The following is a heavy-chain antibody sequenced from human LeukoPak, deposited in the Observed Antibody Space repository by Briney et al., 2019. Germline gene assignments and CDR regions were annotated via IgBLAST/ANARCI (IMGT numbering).Heavy chain of an antibody. Sequence: GASLRLSCAASGFTVSSNYMSWVRQSPGKGLEWVSIIYSGGSTYYADSVKGRFTISRDNSKNTVYLQMNSLRAEDTAVYYCAGVSAGDWGQGTLVTVSS. CDR1: GFTVSSNY. CDR2: IYSGGST. CDR3: AGVSAGD. D-gene: IGHD4-17*01. J-gene: IGHJ4*02. V-gene: IGHV3-66*02.